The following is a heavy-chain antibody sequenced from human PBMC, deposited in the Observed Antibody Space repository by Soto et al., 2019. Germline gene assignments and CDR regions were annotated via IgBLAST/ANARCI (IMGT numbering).Heavy chain of an antibody. CDR1: GASITRLYR. Sequence: PAETLSLTCAVSGASITRLYRWAWIRRPPGRGLEWVASIYHSGTTYYNPSLKSRVTISVDTSKNQFSLKLSSVTAADTAVYYCASDYGILTGLQPFASWRHATLVT. CDR3: ASDYGILTGLQPFAS. V-gene: IGHV4-38-2*01. J-gene: IGHJ5*01. CDR2: IYHSGTT. D-gene: IGHD3-9*01.